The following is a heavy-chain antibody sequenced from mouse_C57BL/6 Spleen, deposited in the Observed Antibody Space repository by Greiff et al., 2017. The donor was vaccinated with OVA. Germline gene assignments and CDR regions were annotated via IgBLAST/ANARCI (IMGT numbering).Heavy chain of an antibody. J-gene: IGHJ2*01. CDR3: ARDYGSSDY. V-gene: IGHV1-26*01. D-gene: IGHD1-1*01. Sequence: VQLQQSGPELVKPGASVKISCKASGYTFTDYYMNWVKQSHGKSLEWIGDINPNNGGTSYNQKFKGKATLTVDKSSSTAYMARRSLTSEDSEVYNSARDYGSSDYWGQGTTLTVSS. CDR2: INPNNGGT. CDR1: GYTFTDYY.